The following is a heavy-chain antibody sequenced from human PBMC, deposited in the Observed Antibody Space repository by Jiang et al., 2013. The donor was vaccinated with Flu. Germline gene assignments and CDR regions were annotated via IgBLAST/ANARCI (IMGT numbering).Heavy chain of an antibody. J-gene: IGHJ5*02. CDR3: ARDEVVAAATAWFDP. CDR2: INPGDGST. CDR1: FTTYY. V-gene: IGHV1-46*01. D-gene: IGHD2-15*01. Sequence: FTTYYMHWVRQAPGQGLEWMGIINPGDGSTNYEPKFQGRVTMTSDTSTATVYMTLNDVRSADTAVYYCARDEVVAAATAWFDPGAREPWSPSPQ.